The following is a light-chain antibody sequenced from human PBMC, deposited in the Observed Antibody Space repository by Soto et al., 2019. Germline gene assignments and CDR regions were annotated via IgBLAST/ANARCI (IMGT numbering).Light chain of an antibody. Sequence: EFVLTHSPGTLSLSPWERATLSCRASQTVRNNYLAWYQQKPGQAPRLLIYDAYNRATGIPPRFGGSGSGTDFTLTISSLEPEDSAVYYCQQRHMWPITFGQGARLEIK. CDR3: QQRHMWPIT. J-gene: IGKJ5*01. CDR1: QTVRNNY. V-gene: IGKV3D-20*02. CDR2: DAY.